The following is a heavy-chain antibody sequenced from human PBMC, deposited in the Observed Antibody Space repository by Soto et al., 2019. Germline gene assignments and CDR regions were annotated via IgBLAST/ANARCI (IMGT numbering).Heavy chain of an antibody. D-gene: IGHD3-22*01. CDR1: GGSISSYY. J-gene: IGHJ3*02. V-gene: IGHV4-59*01. Sequence: SETLSLTCTVSGGSISSYYWSWIRQPPGKGLEWIGYIYYSGSTNYNPSLKSRVTISVDTSKNQFSLKLSSVTAADTAVYYCARDSRRSRDSSCYLWAPGNAFDIWGQGTMVTVSS. CDR3: ARDSRRSRDSSCYLWAPGNAFDI. CDR2: IYYSGST.